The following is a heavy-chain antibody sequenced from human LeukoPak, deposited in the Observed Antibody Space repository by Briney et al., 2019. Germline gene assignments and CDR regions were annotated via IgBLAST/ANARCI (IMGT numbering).Heavy chain of an antibody. Sequence: PSETLSLTCTVSGGSISSYYWSWIRQPPGKGLEWIGYIYYSGSTNYNPSLKSRVTISVDTSKNQFSLKLSSVTAADTAVYYRARIFGLPYDSSGYYVYWGQGTLVTVSS. CDR2: IYYSGST. V-gene: IGHV4-59*01. J-gene: IGHJ4*02. CDR3: ARIFGLPYDSSGYYVY. CDR1: GGSISSYY. D-gene: IGHD3-22*01.